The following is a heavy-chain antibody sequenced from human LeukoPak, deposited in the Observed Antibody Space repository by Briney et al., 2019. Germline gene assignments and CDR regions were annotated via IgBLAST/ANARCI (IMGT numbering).Heavy chain of an antibody. CDR3: VKGSGSFLGAGNFFDY. CDR2: VGSNGITT. V-gene: IGHV3-64D*06. Sequence: GGSLRLSCSASGFTFSSYTMHWVRQAPGTGLEYVSAVGSNGITTYYAGSVKGRFTISRDSSKSTLYFQMSSLRTEDTAVYYCVKGSGSFLGAGNFFDYWGQGTLVTVSS. D-gene: IGHD1-26*01. J-gene: IGHJ4*02. CDR1: GFTFSSYT.